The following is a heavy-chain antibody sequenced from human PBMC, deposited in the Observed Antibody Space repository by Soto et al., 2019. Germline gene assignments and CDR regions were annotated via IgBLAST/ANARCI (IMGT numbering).Heavy chain of an antibody. CDR1: GGSISSGGYS. V-gene: IGHV4-30-2*01. Sequence: SETLSLTCAVSGGSISSGGYSWSWFRQPPGKGLEWIGYTYHSGSTYYNPSLKSRVTISVDRSKNHFSLKLSSVTAADTAVYYCARVPPPWGQGTLVTGSS. CDR3: ARVPPP. CDR2: TYHSGST. J-gene: IGHJ5*02.